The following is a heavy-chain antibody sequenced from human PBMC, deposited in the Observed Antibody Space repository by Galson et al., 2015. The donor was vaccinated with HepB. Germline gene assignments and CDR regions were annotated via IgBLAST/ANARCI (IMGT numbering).Heavy chain of an antibody. CDR1: GGSLSTHY. J-gene: IGHJ4*02. Sequence: ETLSLTCTVSGGSLSTHYWTWIRQPPGKGLEWIGNIYYTGGSSCNPSLKSRVTMSVDTSKNQFSLRLTSVTTADTAVYYCARARSGGCYDYWGQGTLLTVSS. CDR3: ARARSGGCYDY. CDR2: IYYTGGS. V-gene: IGHV4-59*11. D-gene: IGHD2-15*01.